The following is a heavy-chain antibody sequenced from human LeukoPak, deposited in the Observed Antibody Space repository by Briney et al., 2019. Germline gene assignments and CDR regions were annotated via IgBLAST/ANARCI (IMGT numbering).Heavy chain of an antibody. D-gene: IGHD5-18*01. Sequence: GGSLRLSYAASGFTFSSYGMHWVRQAPGRGLEWVAFIRYDGSNKYYADSVKGRFTISRDNSKNTLYLQMNSLRAEDTAVYYCAKDPTMVTYYFDYWGQGTLVTVSS. CDR1: GFTFSSYG. J-gene: IGHJ4*02. CDR2: IRYDGSNK. V-gene: IGHV3-30*02. CDR3: AKDPTMVTYYFDY.